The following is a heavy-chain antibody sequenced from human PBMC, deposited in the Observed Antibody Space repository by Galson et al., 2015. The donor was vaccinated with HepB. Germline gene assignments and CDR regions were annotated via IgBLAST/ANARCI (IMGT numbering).Heavy chain of an antibody. CDR3: ARDQQWLVGRSSMDV. V-gene: IGHV3-33*01. CDR2: IWYDGSNK. Sequence: SLRLSCAASGFTFSSYGMHWVRQAPGKGLEWVAVIWYDGSNKYYADSVKGRFTISRDNSKNTLYLQMNSLRAEDTAVYYCARDQQWLVGRSSMDVWGQGTTVTVSS. CDR1: GFTFSSYG. D-gene: IGHD6-19*01. J-gene: IGHJ6*02.